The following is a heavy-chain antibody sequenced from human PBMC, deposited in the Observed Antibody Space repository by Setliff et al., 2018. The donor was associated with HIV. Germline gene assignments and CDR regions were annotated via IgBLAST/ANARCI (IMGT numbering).Heavy chain of an antibody. D-gene: IGHD3-3*01. CDR2: INPSGGST. CDR3: ARGFYDFFYNYYMDV. Sequence: ASVKVSCKASGYTFTNYYIHWVRQAPGQGLEWMGIINPSGGSTTYAQKFQGRVTMTRDTSTSTVYMELSSLRSEDTAVYYCARGFYDFFYNYYMDVWGKGTTVTVSS. J-gene: IGHJ6*03. CDR1: GYTFTNYY. V-gene: IGHV1-46*01.